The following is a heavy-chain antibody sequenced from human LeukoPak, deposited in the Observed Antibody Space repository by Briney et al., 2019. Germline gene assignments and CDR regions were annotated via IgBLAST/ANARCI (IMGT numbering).Heavy chain of an antibody. J-gene: IGHJ4*02. V-gene: IGHV4-39*07. Sequence: SETLSLTCTVSGGSISSSSYYWGWIRQPPGKGLGWIGSIYYSGSTYYNPSLKSRVTISVDTSKNQFSLKLSSVTAADTAVYYCARRRSWHYYGSGSWYYFDYWGQGTLVTVSS. D-gene: IGHD3-10*01. CDR1: GGSISSSSYY. CDR2: IYYSGST. CDR3: ARRRSWHYYGSGSWYYFDY.